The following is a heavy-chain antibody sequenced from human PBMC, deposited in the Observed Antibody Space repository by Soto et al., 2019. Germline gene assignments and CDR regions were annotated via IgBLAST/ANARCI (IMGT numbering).Heavy chain of an antibody. J-gene: IGHJ4*02. D-gene: IGHD5-12*01. CDR2: ISARGGSS. CDR3: AKGSIEYSASVDN. V-gene: IGHV3-23*01. CDR1: GFSFSSYA. Sequence: EVQLLESGGGLVQPGGSLRLSCAASGFSFSSYAMVWVRQAPGKELEWVSVISARGGSSYFADSVKGRFTISRDNSKNVLSLEMNSLRAEDTAIYFCAKGSIEYSASVDNWGQGTLVLVSS.